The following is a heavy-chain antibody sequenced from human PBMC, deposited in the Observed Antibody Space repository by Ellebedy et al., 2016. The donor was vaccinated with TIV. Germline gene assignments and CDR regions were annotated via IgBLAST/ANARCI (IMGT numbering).Heavy chain of an antibody. CDR2: INTSGGCT. J-gene: IGHJ6*02. D-gene: IGHD3-9*01. CDR1: GYTFSNYF. Sequence: AASVKVSCKASGYTFSNYFLHWVRQAPGQGLEWMGIINTSGGCTTYAQKLQGRLTMTRDTSTSTVYMELSSLRSEETAVYYCARRFDIVTGSYPRGYYGLDIWGQGTTVTVSS. CDR3: ARRFDIVTGSYPRGYYGLDI. V-gene: IGHV1-46*04.